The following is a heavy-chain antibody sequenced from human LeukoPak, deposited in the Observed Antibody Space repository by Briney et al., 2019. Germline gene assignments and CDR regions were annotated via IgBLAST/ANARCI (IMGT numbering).Heavy chain of an antibody. J-gene: IGHJ4*02. CDR3: ARYSPPAYYDILTAYSTGFDY. V-gene: IGHV3-30*04. D-gene: IGHD3-9*01. CDR1: GFTFSSYA. Sequence: GGSLRLSCAASGFTFSSYAMHWVRQAPGKGLEWVALIAYGGSDKYYTDSVKGRFTISRDNSKNTVYLQMNSLKPEDTGVYYCARYSPPAYYDILTAYSTGFDYWGQGTLVTVST. CDR2: IAYGGSDK.